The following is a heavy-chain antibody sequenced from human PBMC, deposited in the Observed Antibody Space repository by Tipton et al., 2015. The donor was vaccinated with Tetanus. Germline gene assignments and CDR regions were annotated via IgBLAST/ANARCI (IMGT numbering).Heavy chain of an antibody. V-gene: IGHV1-8*01. Sequence: QSGPEVKKPGASVKVSCKASGYSFTGHDINWVRQARGQGLEWLGWVSPSSGRTDYAQKFQGRVTMTRDTSINTVYMELNSLTSEETAMYYCARGSGMSGDFWGQGTLVTVSS. CDR1: GYSFTGHD. CDR2: VSPSSGRT. J-gene: IGHJ4*02. D-gene: IGHD3-3*01. CDR3: ARGSGMSGDF.